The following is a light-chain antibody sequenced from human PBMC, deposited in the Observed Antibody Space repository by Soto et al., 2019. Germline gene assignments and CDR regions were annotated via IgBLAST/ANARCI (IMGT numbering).Light chain of an antibody. Sequence: DIVLTQSPGTLSLSPGERATLSCRASQSVNNNYLAWYQQKPGQAPRLLIYGASNRATGIPDRFSGSGSGTDFTLTISRLEPEDFAVYYCQQYGSSPFTFGPGTKVDIK. CDR1: QSVNNNY. CDR3: QQYGSSPFT. J-gene: IGKJ3*01. V-gene: IGKV3-20*01. CDR2: GAS.